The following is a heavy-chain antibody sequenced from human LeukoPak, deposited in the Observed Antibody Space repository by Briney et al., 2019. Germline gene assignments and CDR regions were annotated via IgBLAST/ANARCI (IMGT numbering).Heavy chain of an antibody. Sequence: GGSLRLSCVASGFPFNDAWMSWVRQAPGKGLEWVARIKSKKDAATIDYAAPVKGRFTISRDDSRNTLFLQMNNLKTEDTAIYYCATGVIEYYDTTSQKPFDCWGQGTLVTVSS. CDR3: ATGVIEYYDTTSQKPFDC. CDR1: GFPFNDAW. J-gene: IGHJ4*02. V-gene: IGHV3-15*01. D-gene: IGHD3-16*01. CDR2: IKSKKDAATI.